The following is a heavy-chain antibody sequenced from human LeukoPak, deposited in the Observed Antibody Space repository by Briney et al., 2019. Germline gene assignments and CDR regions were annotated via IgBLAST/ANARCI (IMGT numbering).Heavy chain of an antibody. CDR3: ARRTGTTRYYFDY. CDR2: ISAYNGNT. CDR1: GYTFTSYG. D-gene: IGHD1-1*01. V-gene: IGHV1-18*01. Sequence: GASVKVSCKASGYTFTSYGISWVRQAPGQGLEWMGWISAYNGNTNYAQKLQGRVTMTPDTSTSTAYMELRSPRSDDTAVYYCARRTGTTRYYFDYWGQGTLVTVSS. J-gene: IGHJ4*02.